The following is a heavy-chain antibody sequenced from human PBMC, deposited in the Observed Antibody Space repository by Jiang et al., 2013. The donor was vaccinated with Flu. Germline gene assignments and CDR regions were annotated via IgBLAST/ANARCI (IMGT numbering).Heavy chain of an antibody. CDR2: NSGSI. Sequence: NSGSIGYADSVKGRFTISRDNAKNSLYLQMNSLRAEDTALYYCAKGFQPYYYYGMDVWGQGTTVTVSS. J-gene: IGHJ6*02. V-gene: IGHV3-9*01. CDR3: AKGFQPYYYYGMDV. D-gene: IGHD2-2*01.